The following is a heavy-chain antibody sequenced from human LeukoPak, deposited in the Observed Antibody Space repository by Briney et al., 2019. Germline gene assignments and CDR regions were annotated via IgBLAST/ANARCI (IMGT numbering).Heavy chain of an antibody. CDR3: ARGSSTVTTASYYYGMDV. J-gene: IGHJ6*02. CDR2: IYYSGST. CDR1: GGSISSYS. D-gene: IGHD4-11*01. V-gene: IGHV4-59*01. Sequence: SETLSLTGTVSGGSISSYSWSWIRQPPGKGLDWIGYIYYSGSTNYNPSLKSRVTISVDTSKNQFSLKLSSVTAADTAVYYCARGSSTVTTASYYYGMDVWGQGTTVTVSS.